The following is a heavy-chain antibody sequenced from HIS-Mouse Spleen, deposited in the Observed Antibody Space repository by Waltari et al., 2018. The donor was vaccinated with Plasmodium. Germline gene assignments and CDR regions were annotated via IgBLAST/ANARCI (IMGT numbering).Heavy chain of an antibody. CDR3: ARVLGYKAAAGTFVEYFQH. CDR1: GYTFTGYY. V-gene: IGHV1-2*02. J-gene: IGHJ1*01. D-gene: IGHD6-13*01. Sequence: QVQLVQSGAEVTKPGASVTVSCKASGYTFTGYYIHWVRQAPGPGLEWMGWINPNSGGTNYAQKFQGRVTMTRDTSISTAYMELSRLRSDDTAVYYCARVLGYKAAAGTFVEYFQHWGQGTLVTVSS. CDR2: INPNSGGT.